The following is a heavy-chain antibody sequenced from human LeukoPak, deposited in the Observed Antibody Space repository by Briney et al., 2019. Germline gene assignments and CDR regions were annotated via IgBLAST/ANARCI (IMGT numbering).Heavy chain of an antibody. CDR3: ARDPPFSSGWSQNHFDH. CDR1: GFIFEDFA. D-gene: IGHD6-19*01. J-gene: IGHJ4*02. Sequence: GRSLRLSCAPSGFIFEDFAMRWVRQAPGKGLEWVALISYDGGNENYADSVKGRFTISRDNSKNTLYLHMNSLRPEDTAVYYCARDPPFSSGWSQNHFDHWGQGTLVTVSS. CDR2: ISYDGGNE. V-gene: IGHV3-30*04.